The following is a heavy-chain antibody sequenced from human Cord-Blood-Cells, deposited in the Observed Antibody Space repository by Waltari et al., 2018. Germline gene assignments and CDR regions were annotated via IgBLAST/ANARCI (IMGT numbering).Heavy chain of an antibody. CDR1: GGSISSSSSH. V-gene: IGHV4-39*07. CDR3: ARITMVRGVIYYYYYYMDV. J-gene: IGHJ6*03. CDR2: IYYSGST. D-gene: IGHD3-10*01. Sequence: QLQLQESGPGLVKPSETLSLTCTVSGGSISSSSSHWGWLRQPPGKGLEWIGSIYYSGSTYYNPSLKSRVTISVDTSKNQFSLKLSSVTAADTAVYYCARITMVRGVIYYYYYYMDVWGKGTTVTVSS.